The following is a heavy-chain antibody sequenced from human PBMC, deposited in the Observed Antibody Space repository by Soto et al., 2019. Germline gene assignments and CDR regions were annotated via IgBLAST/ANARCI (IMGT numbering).Heavy chain of an antibody. CDR3: AKDRGAGGRFSGIAVAGIPS. D-gene: IGHD6-19*01. V-gene: IGHV3-23*01. Sequence: EVQLLESGGGLVQPGGSLRLSCAASGFTFSSYAMSWVRQTPGKGLEWVSGISGGGGNTYYADSVTGRFTISRDNSRNTLYMQMNSLRAADTDIYYCAKDRGAGGRFSGIAVAGIPSWGQGTLVTVSS. J-gene: IGHJ5*02. CDR2: ISGGGGNT. CDR1: GFTFSSYA.